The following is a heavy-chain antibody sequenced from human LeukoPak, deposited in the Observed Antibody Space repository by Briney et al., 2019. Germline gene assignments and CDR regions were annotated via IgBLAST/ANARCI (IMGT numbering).Heavy chain of an antibody. V-gene: IGHV1-2*02. CDR2: INPNSGGT. CDR3: ARDLVRVKAEPGFDY. J-gene: IGHJ4*02. Sequence: GASVKVSCKASGYTFTGYYMHWVRQAPGQGLEWMGWINPNSGGTNYAQKFQGRVTMTRDTSTSTAYMELSRLRSDDTAVYYCARDLVRVKAEPGFDYWGQGTLVTVSS. D-gene: IGHD1-14*01. CDR1: GYTFTGYY.